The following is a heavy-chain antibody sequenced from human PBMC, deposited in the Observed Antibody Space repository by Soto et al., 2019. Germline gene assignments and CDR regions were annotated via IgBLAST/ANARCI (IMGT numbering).Heavy chain of an antibody. V-gene: IGHV1-69*13. Sequence: GASVKVSCKASGGTFSSYAISWVRQAPGQGLEWMGGIIPIFGTANYAQKFQGRVTITADESTSTAYMELSSLRSEDTAVYYCARVLQGRGGYYYYGMDVWGQGTTVTVSS. J-gene: IGHJ6*02. CDR1: GGTFSSYA. CDR2: IIPIFGTA. D-gene: IGHD3-10*01. CDR3: ARVLQGRGGYYYYGMDV.